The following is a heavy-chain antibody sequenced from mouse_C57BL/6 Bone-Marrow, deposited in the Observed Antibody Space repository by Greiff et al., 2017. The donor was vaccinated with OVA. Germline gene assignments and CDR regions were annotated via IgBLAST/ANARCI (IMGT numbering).Heavy chain of an antibody. J-gene: IGHJ1*03. CDR1: GFTFSGFW. CDR2: INSDGSAI. D-gene: IGHD1-1*01. V-gene: IGHV11-2*01. CDR3: MRYINSWYIEV. Sequence: EVQLVETGGGLVQPGGSRGLSCEGSGFTFSGFWMSWVRQTPGKTLEWIGDINSDGSAINYAPSIKDRFTIFRDNDKSTLYLQMSNVRSGDTATXFCMRYINSWYIEVWGTGTTVTVSP.